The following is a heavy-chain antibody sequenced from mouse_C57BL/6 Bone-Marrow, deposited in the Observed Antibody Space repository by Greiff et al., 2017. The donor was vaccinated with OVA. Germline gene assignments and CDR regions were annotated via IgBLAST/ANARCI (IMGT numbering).Heavy chain of an antibody. D-gene: IGHD4-1*02. V-gene: IGHV5-17*01. CDR1: GFTFSDYG. CDR2: ISSGSSTI. J-gene: IGHJ2*01. CDR3: ARPTGTCFDY. Sequence: DVKLVESGGGLVKPGGSLKLSCAASGFTFSDYGMHWVRQAPEKGLEWVAYISSGSSTIYYADTVKGRFTISRDNAKNTLFLQMTSLRSEDTAMYYCARPTGTCFDYWGQGTTLTVSS.